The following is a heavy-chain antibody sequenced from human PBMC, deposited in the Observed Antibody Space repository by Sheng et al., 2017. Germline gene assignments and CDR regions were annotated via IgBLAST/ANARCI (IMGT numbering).Heavy chain of an antibody. D-gene: IGHD1-1*01. CDR2: IIPIFGTA. CDR1: GGTFSSYA. Sequence: QVQLVQSGAEVKKPGSSVKVSCKASGGTFSSYAISWVRQAPGQGLEWMGGIIPIFGTANYAQKFQGRVTITTDESTSTAYMELSSLRSEDTAVYYCARCVAPDHEVYTQYYYYYMDVWGERNRRSPSP. CDR3: ARCVAPDHEVYTQYYYYYMDV. J-gene: IGHJ6*03. V-gene: IGHV1-69*05.